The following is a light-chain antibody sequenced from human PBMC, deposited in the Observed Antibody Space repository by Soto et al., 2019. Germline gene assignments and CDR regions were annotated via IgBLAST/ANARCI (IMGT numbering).Light chain of an antibody. CDR2: GAS. Sequence: EIVMTQSPATLSVSPGERATLSCRASQSVSTNLAWYKPKPVQAPGLLIYGASTRATGIPARFSGRGSGTEFTLTISSLQSEDFAVSYGQQYNVWPPRLTCRGGTMAVIK. CDR3: QQYNVWPPRLT. CDR1: QSVSTN. V-gene: IGKV3-15*01. J-gene: IGKJ4*01.